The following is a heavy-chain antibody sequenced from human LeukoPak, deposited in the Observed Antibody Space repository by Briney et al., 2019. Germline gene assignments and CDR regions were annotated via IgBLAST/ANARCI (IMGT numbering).Heavy chain of an antibody. CDR1: GGSISSYY. CDR2: ICYSGST. Sequence: SETLSLTCTVSGGSISSYYWSWIRQPPGKGLEWIGYICYSGSTNYNPSLKSRVTISVDTSKNQFSLKLSSVTAADTAVYYCARHPYCGGDCYYQQYYFDYWGQGTLVTVSS. V-gene: IGHV4-59*08. CDR3: ARHPYCGGDCYYQQYYFDY. D-gene: IGHD2-21*02. J-gene: IGHJ4*02.